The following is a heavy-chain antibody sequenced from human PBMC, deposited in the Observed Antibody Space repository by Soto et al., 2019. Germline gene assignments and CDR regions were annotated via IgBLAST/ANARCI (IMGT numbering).Heavy chain of an antibody. CDR1: GDPITSGGFY. CDR2: IYYSGLT. D-gene: IGHD3-10*01. CDR3: ARDLRGRRQGRFDP. V-gene: IGHV4-31*03. Sequence: QVQLQESGPGLVKPSETLSLTCTLSGDPITSGGFYWTGIRQHPAKCLDWIGYIYYSGLTYYNPSRKSRATISVAPSKNQFSLNLSSVTAGDTAMSYCARDLRGRRQGRFDPCGQGTLVTVSS. J-gene: IGHJ5*02.